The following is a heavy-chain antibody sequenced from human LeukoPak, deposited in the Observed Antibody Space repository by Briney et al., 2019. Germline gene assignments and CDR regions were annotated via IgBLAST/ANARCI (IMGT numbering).Heavy chain of an antibody. Sequence: GGTLRLSCAASGFIFGSHGMNWVRQAPGKGLEWVSGISPSGDITYYADSVKGRFTISRDNSKNTVYLQMDNLRAEDTALYYCAKDHVNAGRLDYWGQGTPVTVSS. D-gene: IGHD6-13*01. V-gene: IGHV3-23*01. CDR1: GFIFGSHG. CDR2: ISPSGDIT. J-gene: IGHJ4*02. CDR3: AKDHVNAGRLDY.